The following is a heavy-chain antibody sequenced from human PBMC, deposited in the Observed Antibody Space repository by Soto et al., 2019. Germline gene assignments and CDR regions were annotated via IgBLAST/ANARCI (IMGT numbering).Heavy chain of an antibody. V-gene: IGHV4-61*01. D-gene: IGHD3-3*01. Sequence: SETLSLTCTVSGGSVSSGSYYWSWIRQPPGKGLEWIAYMSYSGTTNYNPSLKSRVTISVDTSKNQFSLKLSSVTAADTTVYYCARAINFDFWSDSQSGYYFDYWGRGTLVTVSS. CDR2: MSYSGTT. CDR1: GGSVSSGSYY. J-gene: IGHJ4*02. CDR3: ARAINFDFWSDSQSGYYFDY.